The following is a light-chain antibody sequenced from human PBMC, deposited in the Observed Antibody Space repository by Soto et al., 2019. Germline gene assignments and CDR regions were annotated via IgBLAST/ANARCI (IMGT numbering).Light chain of an antibody. CDR2: GAS. CDR1: QSVSDN. Sequence: EIVLTQSPATLSVSPGERVTLSCRASQSVSDNLAWYQQKPGQAPRLLIYGASIRATDIPARFSGSGSGTEFTLTISSLQSEDFAVYYCQQANSFPLVTFGQGTKVDIK. J-gene: IGKJ1*01. V-gene: IGKV3D-15*01. CDR3: QQANSFPLVT.